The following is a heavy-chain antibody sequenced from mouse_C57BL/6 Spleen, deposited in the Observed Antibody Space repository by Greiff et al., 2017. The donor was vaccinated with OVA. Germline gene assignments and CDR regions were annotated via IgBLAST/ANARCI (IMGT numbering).Heavy chain of an antibody. Sequence: EVQRVESGGGLVKPGGSLKLSCAASGFTFSDYGMHWVRQAPEKGLEWVAYISSGSSTIYYADTVKGRFTISRDNAKNTLFLQMTSLRSEDTAMYYCARPFYYDYDGRGAMDYWGQGTSVTVSS. D-gene: IGHD2-4*01. V-gene: IGHV5-17*01. CDR3: ARPFYYDYDGRGAMDY. J-gene: IGHJ4*01. CDR2: ISSGSSTI. CDR1: GFTFSDYG.